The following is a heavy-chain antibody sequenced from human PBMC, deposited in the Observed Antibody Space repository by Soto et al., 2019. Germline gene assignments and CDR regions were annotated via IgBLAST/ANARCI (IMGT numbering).Heavy chain of an antibody. CDR3: ARLVGVKYYYYYYGMDV. D-gene: IGHD3-10*01. CDR1: GGSFSGYY. CDR2: INHSGST. Sequence: PSETLSLTCAVYGGSFSGYYWSWIRQPQGKGLEWIGEINHSGSTNYNPSLKSRVTISVDTSKNQFSLKLSSVTAADTAVYYCARLVGVKYYYYYYGMDVWGQGTTVTVSS. V-gene: IGHV4-34*01. J-gene: IGHJ6*02.